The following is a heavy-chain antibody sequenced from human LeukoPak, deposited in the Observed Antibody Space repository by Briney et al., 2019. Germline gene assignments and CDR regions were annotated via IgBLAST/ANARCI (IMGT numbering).Heavy chain of an antibody. CDR2: IYYSGST. CDR3: ARESLTPGIAVAGNY. Sequence: PSETLSLTCTVSGGSISSSNYYWGWIRQPPGKGLEWIGNIYYSGSTYYNPSLKSRVTISVDRSKNQFSLKLSSVTAADTAVYYCARESLTPGIAVAGNYWGQGTLVTVSS. V-gene: IGHV4-39*07. J-gene: IGHJ4*02. CDR1: GGSISSSNYY. D-gene: IGHD6-19*01.